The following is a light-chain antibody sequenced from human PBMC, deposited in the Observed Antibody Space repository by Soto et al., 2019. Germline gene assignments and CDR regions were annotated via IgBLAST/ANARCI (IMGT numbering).Light chain of an antibody. CDR3: SAYRICSTE. J-gene: IGLJ2*01. CDR2: DVS. V-gene: IGLV2-14*03. Sequence: QSVLTQPASVSGSPGQSITISCTGTSSDVDGYNYISWHQQHPGKAPKLMIYDVSIRPSGVSDRFSGSKSGNTASLTISGLQAEDEADYYCSAYRICSTEFGGGTQLTVL. CDR1: SSDVDGYNY.